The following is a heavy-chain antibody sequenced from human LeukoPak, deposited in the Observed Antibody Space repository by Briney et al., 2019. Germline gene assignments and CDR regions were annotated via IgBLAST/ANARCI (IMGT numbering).Heavy chain of an antibody. CDR3: ARAGGNRFDP. J-gene: IGHJ5*02. V-gene: IGHV4-39*07. CDR2: IYYSGST. CDR1: GGSVSSSNYY. Sequence: KPSETLSLTCTVSGGSVSSSNYYWGWIRQPPEKGLEWIGSIYYSGSTYYNPSLKSRVTISVDTSKNQFSLKLSSVTATDTAVYYCARAGGNRFDPWGQGILVTVSS. D-gene: IGHD3-10*01.